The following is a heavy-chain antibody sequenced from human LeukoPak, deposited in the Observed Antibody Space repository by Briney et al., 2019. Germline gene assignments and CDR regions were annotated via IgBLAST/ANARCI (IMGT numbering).Heavy chain of an antibody. V-gene: IGHV1-69*01. CDR3: SRGGGEAAGPWFDP. CDR2: IIPIFGTA. J-gene: IGHJ5*02. D-gene: IGHD6-13*01. CDR1: GGTFISYA. Sequence: ASVKVSCKASGGTFISYAISWVRQAPGQGLEWMGGIIPIFGTANYAQKFQGRVTITADESTSTAYMELSSLRSEDTAAYYCSRGGGEAAGPWFDPWGQGTLVTVSS.